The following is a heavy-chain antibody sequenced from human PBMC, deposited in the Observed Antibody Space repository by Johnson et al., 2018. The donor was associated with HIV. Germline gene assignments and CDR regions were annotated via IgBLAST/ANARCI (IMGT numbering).Heavy chain of an antibody. CDR2: ISYDGSNK. CDR3: AKEELRLGAFDI. V-gene: IGHV3-30-3*01. J-gene: IGHJ3*02. Sequence: QVQLVESGGGVVQPGRSLRLSCAASGFALSHYAMHWVRQAPGKGLEWLAIISYDGSNKYYADSVKCRFTISRDNSKNTLYLQMNSLRAEDTAVYYCAKEELRLGAFDIWGQGTLVTVSS. D-gene: IGHD1-7*01. CDR1: GFALSHYA.